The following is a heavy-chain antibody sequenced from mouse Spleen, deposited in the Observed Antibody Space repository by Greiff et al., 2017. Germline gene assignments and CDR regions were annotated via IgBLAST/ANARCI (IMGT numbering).Heavy chain of an antibody. Sequence: EVKLVESGGGLVKPGGSLKLSCAASGFTFSDYGMHWVRQAPEKGLEWVAYISSGSSTIYYADTVKGRFTISRDNAKNTLFLQMTSLRSEDTAMYYCASYSNYVDFDVWGAGTTVTVSS. D-gene: IGHD2-5*01. CDR1: GFTFSDYG. CDR2: ISSGSSTI. V-gene: IGHV5-17*01. CDR3: ASYSNYVDFDV. J-gene: IGHJ1*01.